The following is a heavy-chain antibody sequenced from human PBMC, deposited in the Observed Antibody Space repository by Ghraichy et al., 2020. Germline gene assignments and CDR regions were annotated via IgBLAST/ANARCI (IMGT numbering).Heavy chain of an antibody. CDR3: AKPPDDSGTYFPFQS. V-gene: IGHV3-23*01. J-gene: IGHJ5*02. D-gene: IGHD1-26*01. Sequence: GGSLRLSCAASGFTFSTHAMNWVRQTPGKGLEWVAGIGASSSDSYYGDSVQGRFTISRDNSKNTLYLLMTGLRAADTAVYFCAKPPDDSGTYFPFQSWGQGTQVTVSS. CDR1: GFTFSTHA. CDR2: IGASSSDS.